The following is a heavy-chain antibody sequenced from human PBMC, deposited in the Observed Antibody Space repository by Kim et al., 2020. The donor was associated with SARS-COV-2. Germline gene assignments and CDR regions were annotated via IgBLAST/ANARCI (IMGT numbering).Heavy chain of an antibody. CDR3: ARDSGKGYSMDY. V-gene: IGHV3-48*02. J-gene: IGHJ4*02. D-gene: IGHD5-12*01. CDR2: ITRYSDTI. CDR1: GFIFSNYH. Sequence: GGSLRLSCAASGFIFSNYHMNWVRQAPGKGLEWVSYITRYSDTIYYADSVKGRFTISRDNVKNSVYLQMNSLRDEDSAVYYCARDSGKGYSMDYWGQGTL.